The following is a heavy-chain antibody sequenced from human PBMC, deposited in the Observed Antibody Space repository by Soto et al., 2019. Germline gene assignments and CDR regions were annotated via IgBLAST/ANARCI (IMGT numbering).Heavy chain of an antibody. CDR2: INPNSGGT. D-gene: IGHD2-8*01. CDR3: ARGVGLMGYEDYYYGMDV. Sequence: ASVRVSCKASGYGFTGYYMHWVRQAPGQGLEWMGWINPNSGGTNYAQKFQGWVTMTRDTSISTAYMELSRLRSDDTAVYYCARGVGLMGYEDYYYGMDVWGQGTTVTVSS. CDR1: GYGFTGYY. J-gene: IGHJ6*02. V-gene: IGHV1-2*04.